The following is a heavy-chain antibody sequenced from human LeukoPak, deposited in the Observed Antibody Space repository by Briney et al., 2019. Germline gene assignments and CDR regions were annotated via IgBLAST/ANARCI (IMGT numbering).Heavy chain of an antibody. V-gene: IGHV3-21*01. J-gene: IGHJ4*02. Sequence: PGGSLRLSCAVSGFTFSSYSMNWVRQAPGKGLEWVSSISSSSSYMYYADSVKGRFTISRDNAKNSLYLQMNSLRAEDTAVYYCARDGDSSGWFYFDYWGQGTLVTVSS. CDR1: GFTFSSYS. CDR3: ARDGDSSGWFYFDY. D-gene: IGHD6-19*01. CDR2: ISSSSSYM.